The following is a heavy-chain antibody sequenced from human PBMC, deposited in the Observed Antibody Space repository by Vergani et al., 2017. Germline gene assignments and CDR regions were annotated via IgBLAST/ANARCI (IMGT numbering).Heavy chain of an antibody. CDR1: GGSISSGGYY. CDR2: IYYSGST. J-gene: IGHJ6*02. CDR3: ARDSGRGYSRYYYYYYGMDV. D-gene: IGHD5-18*01. Sequence: QVQLQESGPGLVKPSQTLSLTCTVSGGSISSGGYYWSWIRQHPGKGLEWIGYIYYSGSTYYNPSLKSRVTISVDTSKNQFSLKLSSVTAADTAVYYCARDSGRGYSRYYYYYYGMDVWGQGTTVTVSS. V-gene: IGHV4-31*03.